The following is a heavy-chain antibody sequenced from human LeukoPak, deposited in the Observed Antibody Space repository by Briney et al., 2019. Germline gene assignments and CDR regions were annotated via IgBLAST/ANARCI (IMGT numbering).Heavy chain of an antibody. CDR3: ARDPGYSSGWYDAFDI. Sequence: PGRSLRLSCAASGFTFSSYAMHWVRQAPGKGLEWVAVISYDGSNKYYADSVKGRFTISRDNAKNSLYLQMNSLRAEDTAVYYCARDPGYSSGWYDAFDIWGQGTMVTVSS. J-gene: IGHJ3*02. V-gene: IGHV3-30*04. D-gene: IGHD6-19*01. CDR2: ISYDGSNK. CDR1: GFTFSSYA.